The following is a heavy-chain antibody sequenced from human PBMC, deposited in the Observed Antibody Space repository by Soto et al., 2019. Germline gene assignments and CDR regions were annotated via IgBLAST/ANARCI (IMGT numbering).Heavy chain of an antibody. CDR1: GGTFSSYT. V-gene: IGHV1-69*02. J-gene: IGHJ4*02. Sequence: QVQLVQSGAEVKKPGSSVKVSCKASGGTFSSYTISWVRQAPGQGLEWMGRIIPILGIANYAQKFQGRVTITADKSTSTAYMELSSLRAEDTAVYYGAMTASGTARLTDYWGQGTLVTVSS. CDR2: IIPILGIA. D-gene: IGHD1-1*01. CDR3: AMTASGTARLTDY.